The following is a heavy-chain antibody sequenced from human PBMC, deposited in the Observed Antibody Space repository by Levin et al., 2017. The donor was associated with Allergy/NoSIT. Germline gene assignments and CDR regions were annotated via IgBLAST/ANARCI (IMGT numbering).Heavy chain of an antibody. J-gene: IGHJ4*02. CDR2: ISSNTRTI. D-gene: IGHD2-15*01. CDR3: VREGGWWPPYYFDY. CDR1: GFTFSNYN. Sequence: AASVKVSCAASGFTFSNYNMNWVRQAPGKGLEWLSYISSNTRTIYYASSLKGRFTVSRDNAKNSLYLQMNSLRDDDTAVYYCVREGGWWPPYYFDYWGQGAPVTVSS. V-gene: IGHV3-48*02.